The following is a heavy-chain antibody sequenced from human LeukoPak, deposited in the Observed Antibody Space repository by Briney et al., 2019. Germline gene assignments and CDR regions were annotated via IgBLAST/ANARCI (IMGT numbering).Heavy chain of an antibody. CDR3: ATSYDSKTAPYDV. Sequence: SETLSLTCAVYGGSFSGYYWSWIRQPPGKGLEWIGEINHSGSTNYNPSLKSRVTISVDTSKNQFSLKLSSVTAADTAMYYCATSYDSKTAPYDVWGQGILVTVSS. V-gene: IGHV4-34*01. D-gene: IGHD3-3*01. CDR2: INHSGST. J-gene: IGHJ4*02. CDR1: GGSFSGYY.